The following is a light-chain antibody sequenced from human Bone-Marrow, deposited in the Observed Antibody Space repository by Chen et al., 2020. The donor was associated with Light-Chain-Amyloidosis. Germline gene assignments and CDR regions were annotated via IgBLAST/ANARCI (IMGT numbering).Light chain of an antibody. J-gene: IGKJ4*01. Sequence: EIVLTQSPGTLSLSPGEGANLSCRASQTISNNYLNWYQQKFGQAPRLLIYGSSSRATGIPDRFTGSGSGTDFTLTINRLEPEDFAMYYCQQYGTSPLTFGGGTKVEIK. CDR1: QTISNNY. CDR3: QQYGTSPLT. V-gene: IGKV3-20*01. CDR2: GSS.